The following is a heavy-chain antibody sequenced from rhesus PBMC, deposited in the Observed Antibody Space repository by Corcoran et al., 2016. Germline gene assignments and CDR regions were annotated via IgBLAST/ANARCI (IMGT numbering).Heavy chain of an antibody. CDR2: ISGSSGSP. CDR3: ARPGYYGLDS. CDR1: GGSISSSNW. Sequence: QVQLQESGPGLVKPSETLSLTCAVSGGSISSSNWWSWIRQPPGKGLEWLGYISGSSGSPYYNPSLKSRVTISTDTSKNQFSLKLSSVTAADTAVYYCARPGYYGLDSWGQGVVVTVSS. V-gene: IGHV4-65*01. J-gene: IGHJ6*01.